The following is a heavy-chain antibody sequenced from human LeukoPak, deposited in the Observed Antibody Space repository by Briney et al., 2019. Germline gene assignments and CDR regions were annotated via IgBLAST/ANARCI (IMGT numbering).Heavy chain of an antibody. Sequence: SQTLSLTCAVSGGSISSGGYSWSWIRQPPGKGLEWIGYIYHSGSTYYNPSLKSRVTMSVDTSKNQFSLKLSSVTAADTAVYYCASSERITRYYFDYWGQGTLVTVSS. CDR3: ASSERITRYYFDY. D-gene: IGHD2-15*01. V-gene: IGHV4-30-2*01. CDR1: GGSISSGGYS. J-gene: IGHJ4*02. CDR2: IYHSGST.